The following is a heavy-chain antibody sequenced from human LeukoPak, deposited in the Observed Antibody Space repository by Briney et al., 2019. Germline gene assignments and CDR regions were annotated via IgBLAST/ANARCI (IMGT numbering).Heavy chain of an antibody. D-gene: IGHD3-9*01. CDR2: ISSGSRFI. V-gene: IGHV3-48*02. J-gene: IGHJ4*02. Sequence: PGRSLRLSCAASGFTFSTYSMSWVRQAPGKGLEWVSYISSGSRFIFYADSVKGRFTISRDNAKNSLYLQMNSLRDEDTSVYYCARGFYFFDYWGQGTLVTVSS. CDR1: GFTFSTYS. CDR3: ARGFYFFDY.